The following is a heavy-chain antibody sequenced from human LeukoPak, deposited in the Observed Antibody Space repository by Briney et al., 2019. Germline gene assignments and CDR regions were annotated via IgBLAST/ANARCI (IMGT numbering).Heavy chain of an antibody. D-gene: IGHD3-22*01. Sequence: PGRSLRLSCAASGFTFSSYAMHWVRQAPGKGLEWVAVISYDGSNKYYADSVKGRFTVSRDNSKNTLYLQMNSLRAEDTAVYYCARVGDYYDSSGRNWLDPWGQGTLVTVSS. V-gene: IGHV3-30*01. CDR1: GFTFSSYA. CDR2: ISYDGSNK. CDR3: ARVGDYYDSSGRNWLDP. J-gene: IGHJ5*02.